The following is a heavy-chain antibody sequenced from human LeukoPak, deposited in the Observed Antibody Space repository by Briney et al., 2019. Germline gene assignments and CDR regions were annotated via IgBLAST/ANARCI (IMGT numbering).Heavy chain of an antibody. CDR1: GFTFSDHY. V-gene: IGHV3-72*01. D-gene: IGHD2-2*01. CDR3: ARDLLVVGRNYYYYYYMDV. Sequence: PGGSLRLSCAASGFTFSDHYMDWVRQAPGKGLEWVGRTRNKANSYTTEYAASVKGRFTISRDDSKNSLYLQMNSLRAEDTAVYYCARDLLVVGRNYYYYYYMDVWGKGTTVTISS. J-gene: IGHJ6*03. CDR2: TRNKANSYTT.